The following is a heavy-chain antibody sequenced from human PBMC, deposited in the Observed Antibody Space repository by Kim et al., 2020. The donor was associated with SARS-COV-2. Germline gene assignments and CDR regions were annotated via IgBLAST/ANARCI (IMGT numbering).Heavy chain of an antibody. D-gene: IGHD3-22*01. CDR1: GGTFSSYT. CDR3: ARDRSDGVVVITHEGYYYGMDV. J-gene: IGHJ6*02. V-gene: IGHV1-69*04. CDR2: IIPILGIA. Sequence: SVKVSCKASGGTFSSYTISWVRQAPGQGLEWMGRIIPILGIANYAQKFQGRVTITADKSTSTAYMELSSLRSEDTAVYYCARDRSDGVVVITHEGYYYGMDVWGQGTTVTVSS.